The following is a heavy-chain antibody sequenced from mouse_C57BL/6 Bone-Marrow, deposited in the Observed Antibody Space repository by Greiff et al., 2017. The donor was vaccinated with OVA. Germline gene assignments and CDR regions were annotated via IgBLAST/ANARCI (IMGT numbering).Heavy chain of an antibody. CDR1: GYTFTSYW. CDR2: IDPSDSYT. Sequence: VQLQQPGAELVKPGASVKLSCKASGYTFTSYWMQWVKQRPGQGLEWIGEIDPSDSYTNYNQKFKGKATLTVDKPSSTAYMQLSSLTSEDSAVYYCAREGLGPFFAYWGQGTLVTVSA. J-gene: IGHJ3*01. V-gene: IGHV1-50*01. D-gene: IGHD4-1*01. CDR3: AREGLGPFFAY.